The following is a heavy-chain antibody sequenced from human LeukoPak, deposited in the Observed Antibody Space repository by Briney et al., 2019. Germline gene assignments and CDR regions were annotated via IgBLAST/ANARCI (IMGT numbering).Heavy chain of an antibody. CDR2: IGSRSVTT. V-gene: IGHV3-48*04. CDR1: GFTFNIYG. D-gene: IGHD5-24*01. Sequence: PGGSLRLSCEASGFTFNIYGMNWVRQAPGKGPEWVSYIGSRSVTTHYADSVKGRFTVPRDDAQNALYLQMNSLRRDDTAVYYCARATRNGYDYWGHGTRVTVSS. J-gene: IGHJ4*01. CDR3: ARATRNGYDY.